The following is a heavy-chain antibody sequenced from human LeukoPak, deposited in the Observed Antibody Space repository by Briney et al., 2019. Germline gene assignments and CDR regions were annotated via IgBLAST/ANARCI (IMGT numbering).Heavy chain of an antibody. J-gene: IGHJ4*02. CDR1: GFPFSNYA. D-gene: IGHD6-19*01. CDR3: ANVIAVGYYFEN. Sequence: GGSLRLSCAASGFPFSNYAMSWVRQDPGKGLDWVSVISGSGGRTYYADSVKGRFTISRDNSKTTLYLQMNSLRAEDTAIYYCANVIAVGYYFENWGQGTLVTVSS. V-gene: IGHV3-23*01. CDR2: ISGSGGRT.